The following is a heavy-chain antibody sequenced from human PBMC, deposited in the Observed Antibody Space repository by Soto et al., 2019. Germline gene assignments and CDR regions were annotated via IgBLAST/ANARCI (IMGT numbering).Heavy chain of an antibody. CDR2: IYYSGST. V-gene: IGHV4-59*01. D-gene: IGHD5-12*01. Sequence: PSETLSLTCTVSGGFIISDYWIWIRQPPGQGLEWIGYIYYSGSTNYNPSLRSRVTISLDTSKKQFSLKLSSVTAADTAVYYCARRNIVATVRSFDYWGQGTLVIVSS. CDR1: GGFIISDY. CDR3: ARRNIVATVRSFDY. J-gene: IGHJ4*02.